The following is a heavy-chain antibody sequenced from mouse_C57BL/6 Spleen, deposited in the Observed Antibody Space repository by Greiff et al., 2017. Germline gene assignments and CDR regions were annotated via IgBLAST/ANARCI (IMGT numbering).Heavy chain of an antibody. CDR3: ARAPVATDWYFDV. D-gene: IGHD1-1*01. CDR2: INPSSGYT. Sequence: QVQLQQSGAELARPGASVKMSCKASGYTFTSYTMHWVKQRPGQGLEWIGYINPSSGYTKYNQKFKDKATLTADKSSSTAYMQLRSLTSEDSAVXYCARAPVATDWYFDVWGTGTTVTVSS. J-gene: IGHJ1*03. CDR1: GYTFTSYT. V-gene: IGHV1-4*01.